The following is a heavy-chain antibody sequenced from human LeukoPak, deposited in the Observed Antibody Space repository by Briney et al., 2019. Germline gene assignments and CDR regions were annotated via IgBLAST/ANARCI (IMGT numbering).Heavy chain of an antibody. J-gene: IGHJ3*02. CDR1: GFTFSSYW. Sequence: GGSLRLSCAASGFTFSSYWMHWVRQAPGKGLVWVSRINTDGSSTSYADSVKGRFTISRDNSKNTLYLQMNSLRAEDTAVYYCAKKANGDYVERAFDIWGQGTMVTVSS. D-gene: IGHD4-17*01. CDR3: AKKANGDYVERAFDI. V-gene: IGHV3-74*01. CDR2: INTDGSST.